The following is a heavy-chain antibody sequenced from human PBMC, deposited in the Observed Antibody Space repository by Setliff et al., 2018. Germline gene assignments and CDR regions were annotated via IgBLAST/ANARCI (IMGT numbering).Heavy chain of an antibody. CDR1: GFTFRSYA. Sequence: PGGSLRLSCAASGFTFRSYAMGWVRQSPGKGLEWVSVISGSGGSTYYADSVKVRFTISRDNANHTLYLQMNRLRADDTAVYYCARLALTGYDSSGYYYALDYYYYMDVWGKGTTVTGAS. CDR3: ARLALTGYDSSGYYYALDYYYYMDV. CDR2: ISGSGGST. J-gene: IGHJ6*03. V-gene: IGHV3-23*01. D-gene: IGHD3-22*01.